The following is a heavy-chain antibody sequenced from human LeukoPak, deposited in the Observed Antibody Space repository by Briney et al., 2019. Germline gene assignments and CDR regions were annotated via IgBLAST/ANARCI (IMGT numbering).Heavy chain of an antibody. V-gene: IGHV3-21*01. D-gene: IGHD2-8*01. CDR2: ISSSSSHI. CDR3: ASGVSGVPQFAYFEF. CDR1: AFTFSSFS. Sequence: GGSRRLSCEAPAFTFSSFSMSWIRKGPGKALKWVSSISSSSSHIYYAESVKGRFTISRDNAKDSLYLQMNSLRAEDTAVYFCASGVSGVPQFAYFEFWGQGALVTVSS. J-gene: IGHJ4*02.